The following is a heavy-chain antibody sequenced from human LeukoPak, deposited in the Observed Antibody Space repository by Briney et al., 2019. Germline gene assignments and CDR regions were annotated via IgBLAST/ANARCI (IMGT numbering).Heavy chain of an antibody. V-gene: IGHV3-23*01. CDR1: GFTFSVYA. D-gene: IGHD2-2*01. J-gene: IGHJ2*01. Sequence: GGSLRLSCAASGFTFSVYAMSWVCQAPGKGLEWVSAISATGDSTYYADSVKGRFTISRDNSKNTLYLQMSSLRAEDTAVYYCASAYCVSTSCIYWYFDLWGRGTLVTVSS. CDR3: ASAYCVSTSCIYWYFDL. CDR2: ISATGDST.